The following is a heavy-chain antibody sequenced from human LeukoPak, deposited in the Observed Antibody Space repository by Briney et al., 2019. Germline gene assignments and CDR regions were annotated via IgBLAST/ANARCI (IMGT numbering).Heavy chain of an antibody. D-gene: IGHD6-13*01. CDR3: ARGGPEYSSSWYPLDFDY. V-gene: IGHV1-18*01. Sequence: GASVKVSCKASGYTFTSYGISWVRQAPGQGLEWMGWISAYNGNTNCAQKLQGRVTMTTDTSTSTAYMELRSLRSDDTAVYYCARGGPEYSSSWYPLDFDYWGQGTLVTVSS. CDR1: GYTFTSYG. CDR2: ISAYNGNT. J-gene: IGHJ4*02.